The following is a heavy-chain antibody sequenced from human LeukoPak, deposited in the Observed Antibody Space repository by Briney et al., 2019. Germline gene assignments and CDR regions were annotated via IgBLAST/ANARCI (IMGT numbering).Heavy chain of an antibody. J-gene: IGHJ5*02. Sequence: PGGSLRLSCAASGFTFSSYAMSWVRQAPGKGLEWVSAISGSGGSTYYADSVKGRFTISRDNSKNTLYLQMNSLRAEDTAVYYCAKSLRITMVRGVISERIFPWFDPWGQGTLVTVSS. CDR1: GFTFSSYA. V-gene: IGHV3-23*01. CDR3: AKSLRITMVRGVISERIFPWFDP. CDR2: ISGSGGST. D-gene: IGHD3-10*01.